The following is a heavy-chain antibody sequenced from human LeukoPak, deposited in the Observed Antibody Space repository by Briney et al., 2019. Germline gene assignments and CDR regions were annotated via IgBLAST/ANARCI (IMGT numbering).Heavy chain of an antibody. J-gene: IGHJ4*02. CDR3: ARDSTPKGIVVVPAAKGGFDY. Sequence: ASVKVSCKASGYTFTSYGISWVRQAPGQGLEWMGWISAYNGNTNYAQKLQGRVTMTTDTSTSTAYMELRSLRSDDTAVYYCARDSTPKGIVVVPAAKGGFDYWGQGTLVTVSS. V-gene: IGHV1-18*01. D-gene: IGHD2-2*01. CDR2: ISAYNGNT. CDR1: GYTFTSYG.